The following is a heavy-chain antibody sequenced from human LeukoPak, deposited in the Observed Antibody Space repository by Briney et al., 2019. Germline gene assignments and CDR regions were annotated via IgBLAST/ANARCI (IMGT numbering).Heavy chain of an antibody. Sequence: ASVKVSCKASGYTFTNYYMHWVRQAPGQGLEWMGIINPSGGSTSCAQKFQDRVTMTRDTSTSTVYMELSSLRSEDTAVYYCARDQETIVVVPAMYYMDVWGKGTTVTVSS. CDR3: ARDQETIVVVPAMYYMDV. J-gene: IGHJ6*03. CDR1: GYTFTNYY. D-gene: IGHD2-2*01. V-gene: IGHV1-46*01. CDR2: INPSGGST.